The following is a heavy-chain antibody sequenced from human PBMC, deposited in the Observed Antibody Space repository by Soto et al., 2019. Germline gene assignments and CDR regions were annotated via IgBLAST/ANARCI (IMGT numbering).Heavy chain of an antibody. CDR1: GFTFSSYG. CDR2: ISYDGRNK. Sequence: PGGSLRLSCAASGFTFSSYGMHWVRQAPGKGLEWVAVISYDGRNKYYADSLKGRFTVSRDNSKNTLYLQMSSLRAEDTAVYYCVEDGSSGWPYYYGMDVWGQGTTVTVSS. J-gene: IGHJ6*02. D-gene: IGHD6-19*01. V-gene: IGHV3-30*18. CDR3: VEDGSSGWPYYYGMDV.